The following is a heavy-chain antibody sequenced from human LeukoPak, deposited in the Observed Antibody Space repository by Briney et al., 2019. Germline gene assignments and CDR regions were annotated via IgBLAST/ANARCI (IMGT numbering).Heavy chain of an antibody. D-gene: IGHD3-10*01. CDR3: ARQEGWFGELSMYGMDV. CDR1: GGTFSSYA. J-gene: IGHJ6*02. Sequence: ASVKVSCKASGGTFSSYAISWVRQAPGQGLEWMGWMNPNSGNTGYAQKFQSRVTMTRNTSISTAYMELSSLRSEDTAVYYCARQEGWFGELSMYGMDVWGQGTTVTVSS. V-gene: IGHV1-8*02. CDR2: MNPNSGNT.